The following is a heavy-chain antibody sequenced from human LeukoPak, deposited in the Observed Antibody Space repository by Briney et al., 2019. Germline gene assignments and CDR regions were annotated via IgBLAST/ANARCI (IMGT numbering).Heavy chain of an antibody. CDR3: ARGPELERFDY. Sequence: SVKVSCKASRGTFTSYAINWVRQAPGQGLEWMGGIIPIFGTANYAQKFQGRVTITTDESTRTAYMELSSLRSEDTAVYYCARGPELERFDYWGQGTLVTVSS. D-gene: IGHD1-1*01. J-gene: IGHJ4*02. CDR2: IIPIFGTA. CDR1: RGTFTSYA. V-gene: IGHV1-69*05.